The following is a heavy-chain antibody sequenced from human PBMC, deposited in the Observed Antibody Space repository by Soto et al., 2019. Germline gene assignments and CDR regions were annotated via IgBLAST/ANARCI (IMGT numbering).Heavy chain of an antibody. CDR1: GGSISSGDYY. V-gene: IGHV4-30-4*01. CDR3: ARCALHGQEGQNWFDP. J-gene: IGHJ5*02. CDR2: IYYSGST. Sequence: QVQLQESGRGLVKPSQTLSLTCTVSGGSISSGDYYWSWIRQPPGKGLEWIGYIYYSGSTYYNPSLKSRVTISVDTSKNQFSLKLSSVTAADTAVYYCARCALHGQEGQNWFDPWGQGTLVTVSS.